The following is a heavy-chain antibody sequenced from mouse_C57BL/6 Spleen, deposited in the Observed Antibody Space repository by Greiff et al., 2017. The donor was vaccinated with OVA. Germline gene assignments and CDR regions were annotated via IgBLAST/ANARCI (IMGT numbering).Heavy chain of an antibody. D-gene: IGHD1-1*01. J-gene: IGHJ1*03. CDR2: INPNNGGT. CDR3: ARNYYGSSFYFDV. Sequence: EVQLQQSGPELVKPGASVKIPCKASVYTFPDYNMDWVKQSHGKSLEWIGDINPNNGGTIYNQKFKGKATLTVDKSSSTAYMELRSLTSEDTAVYYCARNYYGSSFYFDVWGTGTTVTVSS. V-gene: IGHV1-18*01. CDR1: VYTFPDYN.